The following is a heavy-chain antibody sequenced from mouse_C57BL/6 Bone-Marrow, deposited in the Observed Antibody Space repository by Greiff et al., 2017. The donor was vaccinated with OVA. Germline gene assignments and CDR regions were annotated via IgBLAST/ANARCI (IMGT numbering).Heavy chain of an antibody. CDR2: IYPGSGST. J-gene: IGHJ2*01. CDR1: GYTFTSYW. V-gene: IGHV1-55*01. CDR3: ARTLITTVVATPYFDY. Sequence: QVQLQQPGAELVKPGASVKMSCKASGYTFTSYWITWVKQRPGQGLEWIGDIYPGSGSTNYNEKFKSKATLTVDTSSSTAYMQLSSLTSEDSAVYYCARTLITTVVATPYFDYWGQGTTLTVSS. D-gene: IGHD1-1*01.